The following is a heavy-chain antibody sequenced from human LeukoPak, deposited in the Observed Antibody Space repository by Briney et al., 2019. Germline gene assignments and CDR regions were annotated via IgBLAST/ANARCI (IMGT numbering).Heavy chain of an antibody. CDR2: INHSGST. CDR1: GGSFSGYY. D-gene: IGHD5-18*01. Sequence: SETLSLTCAVYGGSFSGYYWSWIRQPPGKGLEWIGEINHSGSTNYNPSLKSRVTISVDTSKNQFSLKLSSVTAADTAVYYCARGLWIQLWLPRYAFDIWGQGTMVTVSS. V-gene: IGHV4-34*01. J-gene: IGHJ3*02. CDR3: ARGLWIQLWLPRYAFDI.